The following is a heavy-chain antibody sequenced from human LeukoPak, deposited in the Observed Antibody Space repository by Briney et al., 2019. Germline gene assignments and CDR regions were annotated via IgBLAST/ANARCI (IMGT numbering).Heavy chain of an antibody. D-gene: IGHD6-13*01. CDR2: IWYDGSNR. CDR3: AKDRAAAGTFYYFDY. CDR1: GSTFSSYG. J-gene: IGHJ4*02. Sequence: PGRSLRLSCAASGSTFSSYGMHWVRQAPGKGLEWVAVIWYDGSNRYYADSVKGRFTISRDNSKNTLYLQMNSLRAEDTAVCYCAKDRAAAGTFYYFDYWGQGTLVTVSS. V-gene: IGHV3-33*06.